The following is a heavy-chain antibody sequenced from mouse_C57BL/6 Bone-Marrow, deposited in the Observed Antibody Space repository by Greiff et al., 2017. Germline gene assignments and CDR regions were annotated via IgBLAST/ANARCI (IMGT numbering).Heavy chain of an antibody. CDR1: GYTFTDYN. J-gene: IGHJ1*03. D-gene: IGHD1-1*01. V-gene: IGHV1-18*01. CDR3: ARLHYGSVWYFDV. Sequence: VQLQQSGPELVKPGASVKIPCKASGYTFTDYNMDWVKQSHGKSLEWIGDINPNNGGTIYNQKFTGKATLTVDKSSSTAYMELRSLTSEDTAVYYCARLHYGSVWYFDVWGTGTTVTVSS. CDR2: INPNNGGT.